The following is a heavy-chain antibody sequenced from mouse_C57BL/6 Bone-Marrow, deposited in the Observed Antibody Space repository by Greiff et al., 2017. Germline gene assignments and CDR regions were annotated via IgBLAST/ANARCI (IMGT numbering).Heavy chain of an antibody. CDR2: IWSGGST. J-gene: IGHJ4*01. CDR3: ARNRDSTMVTTGAMDY. D-gene: IGHD2-2*01. Sequence: QVQLKQSGPGLVQPSQSLSITCPVSGFSLTSYGVHWVRQSPGKGLEWRGVIWSGGSTANNAAFLSRLSIIKDNAKSQVFFKMNSLQADDTAIDYCARNRDSTMVTTGAMDYGGQGTSGTVSS. V-gene: IGHV2-2*01. CDR1: GFSLTSYG.